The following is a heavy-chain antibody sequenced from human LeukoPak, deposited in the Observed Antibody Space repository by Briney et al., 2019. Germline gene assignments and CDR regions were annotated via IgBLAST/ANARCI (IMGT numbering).Heavy chain of an antibody. CDR3: ARVIGLNYASSGYYSDNWFDP. D-gene: IGHD3-22*01. V-gene: IGHV1-2*02. J-gene: IGHJ5*02. CDR2: INPNSGGT. Sequence: ASVKVSCKASGYTFTGYYMHWVRQAPGQGLEWMGWINPNSGGTKYAQKLQGRVTMTRETSISTAYMELSRLRYDDTAVYYCARVIGLNYASSGYYSDNWFDPWGQGTLVTVSS. CDR1: GYTFTGYY.